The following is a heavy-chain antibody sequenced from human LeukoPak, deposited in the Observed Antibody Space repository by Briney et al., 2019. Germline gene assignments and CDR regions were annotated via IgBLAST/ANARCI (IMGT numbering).Heavy chain of an antibody. V-gene: IGHV3-23*01. Sequence: GGSLRLSCAASGFTFSSYAMSWVRQAPGKGLEWVSAISGSGGSTYYADSEKGRFTISRDNSKNTLYLQMNSLRAEDTAVYYCAKAEQLWLHFDYWGQGTLVTVSS. D-gene: IGHD5-18*01. CDR3: AKAEQLWLHFDY. CDR2: ISGSGGST. J-gene: IGHJ4*02. CDR1: GFTFSSYA.